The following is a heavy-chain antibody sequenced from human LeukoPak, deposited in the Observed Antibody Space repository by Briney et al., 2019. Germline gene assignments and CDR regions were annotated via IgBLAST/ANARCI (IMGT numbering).Heavy chain of an antibody. V-gene: IGHV3-21*01. J-gene: IGHJ6*03. D-gene: IGHD6-13*01. CDR3: ARVFSSRPLDYYYMDV. CDR1: GFTFSSYS. CDR2: ISSSSSYI. Sequence: GGSLRLSCAASGFTFSSYSMNWVRQAPGKGLEWVSSISSSSSYIYYADSVKGRFTISRNNAKNSLYLQMNSLRAEDTAVYYCARVFSSRPLDYYYMDVWGKGTTVTVSS.